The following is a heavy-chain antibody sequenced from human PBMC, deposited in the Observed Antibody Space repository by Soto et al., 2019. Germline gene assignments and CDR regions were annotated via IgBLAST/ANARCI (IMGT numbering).Heavy chain of an antibody. V-gene: IGHV1-46*01. CDR2: INPSGGST. CDR3: ARDLWPYLYDFWSGYYNYYYYGMDV. Sequence: SVKISWKASGYTLTSYYMRLVRQAPGQGLEWMGIINPSGGSTSYAQKFQGRVTMTRDTSTSTVYMELSSLRSEDTAVYYCARDLWPYLYDFWSGYYNYYYYGMDVWGQGTTVTVSS. J-gene: IGHJ6*02. D-gene: IGHD3-3*01. CDR1: GYTLTSYY.